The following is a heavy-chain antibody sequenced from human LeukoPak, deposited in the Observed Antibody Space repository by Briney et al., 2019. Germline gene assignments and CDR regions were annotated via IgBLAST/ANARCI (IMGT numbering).Heavy chain of an antibody. CDR3: ARGGERSSGMDV. D-gene: IGHD6-19*01. CDR1: GYTFSNYY. CDR2: INPSAGST. J-gene: IGHJ6*02. Sequence: GASVKVSCKASGYTFSNYYMHWARQAPGQGLEWMGIINPSAGSTSYAQKFQGRVTMTRDTSTSTVYMELSSLRFEDTAVYYCARGGERSSGMDVWGQGTTVTVSS. V-gene: IGHV1-46*01.